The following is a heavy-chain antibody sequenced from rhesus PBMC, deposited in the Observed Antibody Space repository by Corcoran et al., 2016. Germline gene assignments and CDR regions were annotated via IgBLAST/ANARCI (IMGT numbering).Heavy chain of an antibody. J-gene: IGHJ4*01. V-gene: IGHV4-127*01. D-gene: IGHD6-25*01. CDR1: GYSISSGYG. CDR2: IGGSIGST. Sequence: QVQLQESGPGLVKPSETLSLTCAVSGYSISSGYGWSWIRQPPGKGLGWIGYIGGSIGSTNHNPSLKRRVSISKHPSKNQFSLKLSSVTAADPAVYYCARGGGQLADWGQGVLVTVSS. CDR3: ARGGGQLAD.